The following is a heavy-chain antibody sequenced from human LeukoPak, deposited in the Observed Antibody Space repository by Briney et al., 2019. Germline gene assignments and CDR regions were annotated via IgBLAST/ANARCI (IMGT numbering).Heavy chain of an antibody. Sequence: ASVKVSCKASGYTFTSYGISWVRQAPGQGLERMGWISAYNGNTNYAQKLQGRVTMTTDTSTSTAYMELRSLRSDDTAVYYCARAQYSSGWYSTIDYWGQGTLVTVSS. CDR2: ISAYNGNT. V-gene: IGHV1-18*01. D-gene: IGHD6-19*01. J-gene: IGHJ4*02. CDR1: GYTFTSYG. CDR3: ARAQYSSGWYSTIDY.